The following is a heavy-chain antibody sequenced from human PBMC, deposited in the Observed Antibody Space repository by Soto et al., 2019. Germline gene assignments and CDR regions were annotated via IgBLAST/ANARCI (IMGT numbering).Heavy chain of an antibody. V-gene: IGHV4-30-4*01. CDR1: GGSISSGDYY. CDR3: AGGYYYDSSGYYYVGGWFDP. J-gene: IGHJ5*02. CDR2: IYYSGST. Sequence: PSETLSLTCTVSGGSISSGDYYWSWIRQPPGKGLEWIGYIYYSGSTYYNPSLKSRVTISVDTSKNQFSLKLSSVTAADTAVYYCAGGYYYDSSGYYYVGGWFDPWGQGTLVTVSS. D-gene: IGHD3-22*01.